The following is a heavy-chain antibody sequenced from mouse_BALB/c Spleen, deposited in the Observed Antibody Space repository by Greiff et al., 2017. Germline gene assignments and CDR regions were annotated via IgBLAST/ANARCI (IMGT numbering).Heavy chain of an antibody. CDR3: ARWGSTVAY. CDR2: IAPGSGST. Sequence: DLVKPGASVKLSCKASGYTFTSYWINWIKQRPGQGLEWIGRIAPGSGSTYYNEMFKGKATLTVDTSSSTAYIQLSSLSSEDFAVYSCARWGSTVAYWGQGTLVTVSS. V-gene: IGHV1S41*01. D-gene: IGHD1-1*01. J-gene: IGHJ3*01. CDR1: GYTFTSYW.